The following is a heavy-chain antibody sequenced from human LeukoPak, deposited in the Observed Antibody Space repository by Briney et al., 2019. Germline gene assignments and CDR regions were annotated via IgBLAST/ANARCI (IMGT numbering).Heavy chain of an antibody. CDR1: GFTFSDYY. D-gene: IGHD1-1*01. CDR3: ATNLPSRNDGWPLFDS. CDR2: ISNSGDII. Sequence: RGSLRLSCVASGFTFSDYYMSWIRQSPGKGLEWLSYISNSGDIIYYADSVKGRFTISRDNAKNSLYLQINSLRAEDTALYYCATNLPSRNDGWPLFDSWGQGTLVTVSS. J-gene: IGHJ4*02. V-gene: IGHV3-11*01.